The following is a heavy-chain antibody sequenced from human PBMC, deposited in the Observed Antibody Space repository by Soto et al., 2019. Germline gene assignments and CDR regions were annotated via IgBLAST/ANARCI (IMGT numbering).Heavy chain of an antibody. J-gene: IGHJ4*02. CDR2: IIPILGIA. D-gene: IGHD3-10*01. V-gene: IGHV1-69*02. Sequence: SVKVSCKASGGTFSSYTISWARQAPGQGLEWMGRIIPILGIANYAQKFQGRVTITADKSTSTAYMELSSLRSEDTAVYYCARRDYYGSGSYPTPLGYWGQGTLVTVSS. CDR1: GGTFSSYT. CDR3: ARRDYYGSGSYPTPLGY.